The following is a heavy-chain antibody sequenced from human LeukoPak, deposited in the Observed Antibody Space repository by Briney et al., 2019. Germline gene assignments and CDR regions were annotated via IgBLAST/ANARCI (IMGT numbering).Heavy chain of an antibody. CDR2: INPNSGGT. CDR3: ARNIAAAGFNFDY. Sequence: ASVKVSCKASGYTFTGYYIHWARQAPGQGLEWMGWINPNSGGTNYAQKFQGRVTMTRDTSISTAYMELSRLRSDDTAVYYCARNIAAAGFNFDYWGQGTLVTVSS. CDR1: GYTFTGYY. J-gene: IGHJ4*02. V-gene: IGHV1-2*02. D-gene: IGHD6-13*01.